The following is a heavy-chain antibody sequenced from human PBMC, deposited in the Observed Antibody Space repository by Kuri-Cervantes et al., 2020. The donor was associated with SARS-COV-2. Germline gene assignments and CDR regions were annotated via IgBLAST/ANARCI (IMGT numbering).Heavy chain of an antibody. CDR3: ARTTRILKMDI. V-gene: IGHV1-2*02. D-gene: IGHD2-15*01. CDR1: GYTFTSYG. CDR2: INPNSGGT. J-gene: IGHJ6*02. Sequence: ASVKVSCKASGYTFTSYGISWVRQAPGQGLEWMGWINPNSGGTNYAQKFQGRVTMTRDTSISTAYMELSRLRSDDTAVYYCARTTRILKMDIWGQGTTVTVSS.